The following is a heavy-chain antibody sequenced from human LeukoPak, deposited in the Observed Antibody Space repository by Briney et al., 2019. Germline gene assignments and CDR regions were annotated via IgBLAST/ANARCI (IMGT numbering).Heavy chain of an antibody. CDR2: ISGSGGST. CDR1: GFTFSSYA. V-gene: IGHV3-23*01. D-gene: IGHD3-16*01. CDR3: AKDYTEEDYYYGMDV. Sequence: TGGSLRLSCAASGFTFSSYAMSWVRQAPGKGLEWVSAISGSGGSTYYADSVKGRFTISRDNSKNTLYLQMNSLRAEDTAVYYCAKDYTEEDYYYGMDVWGQGTTVTVSS. J-gene: IGHJ6*02.